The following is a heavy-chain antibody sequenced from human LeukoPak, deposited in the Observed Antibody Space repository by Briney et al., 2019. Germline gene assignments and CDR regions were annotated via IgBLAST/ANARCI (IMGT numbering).Heavy chain of an antibody. Sequence: GGSLRLSCAAAGVTSSSIGMSWVRQAPGKGLNRVANIKQDGSEKYYVDSVKGRFTISRDNAKNSLYLQMNSLRAEDTAVYYCARPQGGYSGYDPLGGQGTLVTVSS. D-gene: IGHD5-12*01. CDR3: ARPQGGYSGYDPL. CDR1: GVTSSSIG. J-gene: IGHJ4*02. V-gene: IGHV3-7*02. CDR2: IKQDGSEK.